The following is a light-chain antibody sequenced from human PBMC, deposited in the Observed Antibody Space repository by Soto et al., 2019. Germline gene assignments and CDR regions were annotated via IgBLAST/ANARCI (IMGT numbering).Light chain of an antibody. CDR3: QQSYKKRT. CDR2: SAS. Sequence: DIQMTQSPSSLYASVGDRVIITCRASQSISNYLNWYQQEPGKAPKLLIYSASTLQGGVPSRFSGGGSETHFTLTISSLQPEDFATYFCQQSYKKRTFGQGTKVEIK. CDR1: QSISNY. J-gene: IGKJ1*01. V-gene: IGKV1-39*01.